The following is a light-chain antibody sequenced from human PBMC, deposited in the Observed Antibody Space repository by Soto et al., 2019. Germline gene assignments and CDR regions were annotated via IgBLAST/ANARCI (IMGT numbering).Light chain of an antibody. J-gene: IGLJ1*01. V-gene: IGLV1-44*01. CDR1: SSNIGPNT. Sequence: QSVLTQPPSASGTPGQRVTISCSGSSSNIGPNTVNWFQQFPRTAPKLLIYSSNRRPSGVPDRFSASKSGNTAYLTISGLQVEDEAEYFCFSFTTTSTHVFGTGTKVTVL. CDR3: FSFTTTSTHV. CDR2: SSN.